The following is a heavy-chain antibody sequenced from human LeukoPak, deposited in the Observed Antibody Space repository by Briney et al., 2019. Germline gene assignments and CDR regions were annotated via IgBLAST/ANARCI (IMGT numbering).Heavy chain of an antibody. D-gene: IGHD2-2*02. Sequence: GGPLRLSCAASGFTFSSYGMHWVRQAPGKGLEWVAFIRYDGSNKYYADSVKGRFTISRDNSKNTLYLQMNSLRAEDTAVYYCAKVGYCSSTSCYTNYYYTDVWGKGTTVTVSS. J-gene: IGHJ6*03. CDR1: GFTFSSYG. V-gene: IGHV3-30*02. CDR2: IRYDGSNK. CDR3: AKVGYCSSTSCYTNYYYTDV.